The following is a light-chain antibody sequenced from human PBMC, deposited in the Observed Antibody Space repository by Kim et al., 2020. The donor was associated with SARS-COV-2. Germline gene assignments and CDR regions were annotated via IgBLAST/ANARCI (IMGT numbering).Light chain of an antibody. CDR1: SGSIANNY. CDR3: QSYDSSNWV. J-gene: IGLJ3*02. Sequence: NFMLTQPHPVSESPGKTVTISCTGSSGSIANNYVQWYQQRPGSAPTTVIYEDNQRPSGVPDRFSGSVDSSSNSASLTISGLKTEDEDDYYCQSYDSSNWVFGGGTQLTVL. CDR2: EDN. V-gene: IGLV6-57*02.